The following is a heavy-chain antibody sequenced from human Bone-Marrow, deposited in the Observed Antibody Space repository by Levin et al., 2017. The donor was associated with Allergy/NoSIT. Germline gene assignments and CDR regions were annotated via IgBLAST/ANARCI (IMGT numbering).Heavy chain of an antibody. Sequence: GGSLRLSCAASGFTFTHYAMGWVRQAPGKGLEWVSTMSGSGGSSGGRTFYPDSVRGRFTISRDNSRNTLYLQMNSLRAEDTALYDCAKDLEEKTYVDGGVHDSPFDYWGQGTLVTVSS. J-gene: IGHJ4*02. CDR1: GFTFTHYA. V-gene: IGHV3-23*01. CDR3: AKDLEEKTYVDGGVHDSPFDY. CDR2: MSGSGGSSGGRT. D-gene: IGHD2-8*02.